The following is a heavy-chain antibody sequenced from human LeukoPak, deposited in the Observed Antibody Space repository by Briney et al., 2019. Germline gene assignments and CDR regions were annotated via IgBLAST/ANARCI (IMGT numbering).Heavy chain of an antibody. CDR3: ARGDSVPLGGGNLLRVLYFND. D-gene: IGHD4-23*01. CDR2: IIPMFGST. CDR1: GGSFTNCP. J-gene: IGHJ1*01. V-gene: IGHV1-69*13. Sequence: ASVKVSCKASGGSFTNCPFHWVRQAPGQGLEWMGGIIPMFGSTDYAQKFQGRLTITADESTTTAYLELSSLRSEDTAVYYCARGDSVPLGGGNLLRVLYFNDWGQGTLVAVSS.